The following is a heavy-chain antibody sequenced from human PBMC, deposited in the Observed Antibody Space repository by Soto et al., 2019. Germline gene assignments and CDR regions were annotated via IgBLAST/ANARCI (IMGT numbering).Heavy chain of an antibody. CDR3: VKDNRVSY. Sequence: GGSLRLSCAASGFTFSTCWMMWVRQAPGKGLEWVANINQDGSERYYVDSVKGRFTISRDNAKNSLYLQMNSLRAEDTAVYYCVKDNRVSYWGQGTLVTVSS. CDR2: INQDGSER. D-gene: IGHD6-13*01. CDR1: GFTFSTCW. V-gene: IGHV3-7*01. J-gene: IGHJ4*02.